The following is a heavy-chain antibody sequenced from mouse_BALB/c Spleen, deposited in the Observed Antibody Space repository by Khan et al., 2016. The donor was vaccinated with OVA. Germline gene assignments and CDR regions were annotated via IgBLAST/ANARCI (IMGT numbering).Heavy chain of an antibody. V-gene: IGHV5-6-5*01. CDR1: GFTFSNYA. CDR3: ARDYWFAY. J-gene: IGHJ3*01. CDR2: IGSGDST. Sequence: EVELVESGGGLVKPGGSLKLSCAASGFTFSNYAMSWVRQSPEKRLEWVASIGSGDSTYYLDSVKGRFTISRDNARNSLYLQMSSLRSEDTAMYYCARDYWFAYWGQGTLVTVSA.